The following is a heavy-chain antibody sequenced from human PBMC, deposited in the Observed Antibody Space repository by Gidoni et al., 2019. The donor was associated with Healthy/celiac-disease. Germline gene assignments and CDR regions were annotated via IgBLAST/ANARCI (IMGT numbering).Heavy chain of an antibody. CDR3: AGEITFGGVIVSRGGGMDV. J-gene: IGHJ6*02. V-gene: IGHV3-21*01. Sequence: EVQLVESGGGLVKPGGSLRLSCAASGFTFSSYSMNWVRQAPGTGLEWVSSISRSSSYIYYADSVKGRFTISRDNAKNSLYLQMNSLRAEDTAVYYCAGEITFGGVIVSRGGGMDVWGQGTTVTVSS. CDR2: ISRSSSYI. CDR1: GFTFSSYS. D-gene: IGHD3-16*02.